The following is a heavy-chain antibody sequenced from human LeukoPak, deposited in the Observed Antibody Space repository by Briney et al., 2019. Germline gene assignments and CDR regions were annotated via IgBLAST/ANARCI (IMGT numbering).Heavy chain of an antibody. CDR2: ISSSSSTI. Sequence: GGSLRLSCAASGFTFSSYSMNWVRQAPGKGLEWVSYISSSSSTIYYADSVKGRFTISRDNAKNSLYLQMNSLRAEDTAVYYCARADGRSRKLPDYWGQGTLVTVSS. D-gene: IGHD4-23*01. CDR1: GFTFSSYS. J-gene: IGHJ4*02. V-gene: IGHV3-48*01. CDR3: ARADGRSRKLPDY.